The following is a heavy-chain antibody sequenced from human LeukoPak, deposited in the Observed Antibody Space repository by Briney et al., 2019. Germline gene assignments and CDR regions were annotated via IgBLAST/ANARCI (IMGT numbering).Heavy chain of an antibody. CDR1: GFTFSSYE. D-gene: IGHD3-16*01. CDR2: IGSDGSTI. V-gene: IGHV3-48*03. J-gene: IGHJ4*02. Sequence: GGSLRLSCAASGFTFSSYEMNWVRQAPGKGLEWLSYIGSDGSTIYYADSVKGRFTSSRDNAENSLYLQMNSLRAEDTAVYYCARDSSAWGRAGFVYWGQGTLVTVSS. CDR3: ARDSSAWGRAGFVY.